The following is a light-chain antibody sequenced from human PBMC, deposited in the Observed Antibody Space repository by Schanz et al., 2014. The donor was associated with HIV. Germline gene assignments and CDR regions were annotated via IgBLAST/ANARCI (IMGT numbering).Light chain of an antibody. CDR3: SSYSSEGSPYV. V-gene: IGLV2-14*01. J-gene: IGLJ1*01. Sequence: QSALTPPASVSGSPGQSITISCTGTSSDVGGYNYVSWYQQHPGKAPKLMIYDVSNRPSGVSNRFSGSKSGNTASLTISGLQAEDEADYYCSSYSSEGSPYVIGTGTKLTVL. CDR2: DVS. CDR1: SSDVGGYNY.